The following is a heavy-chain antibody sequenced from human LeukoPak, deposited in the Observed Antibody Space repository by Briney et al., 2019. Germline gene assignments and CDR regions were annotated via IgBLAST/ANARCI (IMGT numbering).Heavy chain of an antibody. CDR1: GFTFDDYA. CDR2: ISWNSGSI. J-gene: IGHJ4*02. V-gene: IGHV3-9*01. Sequence: GGSLRLSCAASGFTFDDYAMHWVRQAPGKGLEWVSGISWNSGSIGYADSVKGRLTISRDNAKNSLYLQMNSLRAEDTALYYCAKGSSSSRGGVDYWGQGTLVTVSS. CDR3: AKGSSSSRGGVDY. D-gene: IGHD6-6*01.